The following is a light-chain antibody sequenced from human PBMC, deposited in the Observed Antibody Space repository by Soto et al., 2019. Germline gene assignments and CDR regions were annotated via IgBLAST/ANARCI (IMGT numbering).Light chain of an antibody. V-gene: IGKV3-20*01. Sequence: EIVLTQSPGTVSLSPGERATLSCRASQSVGSRWLAWYQQKPGQAPRVLIYGGSNRATGIPDRFSGSGSGTYFTFSISRLEPEDFAVYYCQQYYSSRTFGQGTKVEMK. CDR1: QSVGSRW. CDR2: GGS. J-gene: IGKJ1*01. CDR3: QQYYSSRT.